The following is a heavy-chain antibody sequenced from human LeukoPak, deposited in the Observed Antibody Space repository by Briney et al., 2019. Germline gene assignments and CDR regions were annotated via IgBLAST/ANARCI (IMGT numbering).Heavy chain of an antibody. CDR3: ARWDSGSYFLDY. CDR1: GGSVSSYY. D-gene: IGHD1-26*01. J-gene: IGHJ4*02. V-gene: IGHV4-59*02. Sequence: SEILSLTCTVSGGSVSSYYWNWIRQPPGKGLEWIGYIYYSGTTNYNPSLKSRVTISVDTSKNQFSLKLSSVTAADTAVYYCARWDSGSYFLDYWGQGTLVTVSS. CDR2: IYYSGTT.